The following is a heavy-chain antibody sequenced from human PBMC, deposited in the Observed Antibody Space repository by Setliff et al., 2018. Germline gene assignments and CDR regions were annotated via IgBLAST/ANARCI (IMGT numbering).Heavy chain of an antibody. CDR1: GFTFSGYW. J-gene: IGHJ4*02. CDR2: INPAGSEK. CDR3: AKGGYSGSHYFDY. Sequence: GGSLRLSCAASGFTFSGYWMTWVRQAPGKGLEWVAAINPAGSEKYYVNYLKGRFTISRDNAKNSLYLQMNSLRAEDTAIYYCAKGGYSGSHYFDYWGQGTLVTVSS. D-gene: IGHD1-26*01. V-gene: IGHV3-7*03.